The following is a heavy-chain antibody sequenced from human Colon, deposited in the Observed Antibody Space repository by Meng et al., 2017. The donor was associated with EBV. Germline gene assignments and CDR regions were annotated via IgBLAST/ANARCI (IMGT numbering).Heavy chain of an antibody. D-gene: IGHD1-26*01. J-gene: IGHJ4*02. CDR3: ASSHSSKVGARRLDY. CDR1: GGSFSGYY. Sequence: QVQLQQWGAGLLKPSETLSLTCAGYGGSFSGYYWTWIRQPPGKGLEWIGEITHRGSTNYNPFLKSRVTISVDTSKKQFSLKLTSVTAADTAVYYCASSHSSKVGARRLDYWGQGTLVTVSS. V-gene: IGHV4-34*01. CDR2: ITHRGST.